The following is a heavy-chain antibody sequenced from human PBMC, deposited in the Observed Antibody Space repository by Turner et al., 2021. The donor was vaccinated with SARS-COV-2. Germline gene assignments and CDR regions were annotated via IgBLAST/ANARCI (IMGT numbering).Heavy chain of an antibody. CDR3: ARDRDYGDYGVYYYGLDV. Sequence: EVQRVESGGGLVQPGGSLRLSCAASGFTFSTYSMNWVRQAPWKGLEWVSYISSSISTIFYADSVKGRFTISRDNAKNSLYLQMNSLRAEDTAVYYCARDRDYGDYGVYYYGLDVWGQGTTVTVSS. CDR2: ISSSISTI. V-gene: IGHV3-48*01. CDR1: GFTFSTYS. D-gene: IGHD4-17*01. J-gene: IGHJ6*02.